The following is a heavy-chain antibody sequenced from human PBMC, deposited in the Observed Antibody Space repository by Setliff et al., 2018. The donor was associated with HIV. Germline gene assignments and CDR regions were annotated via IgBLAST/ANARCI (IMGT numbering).Heavy chain of an antibody. Sequence: GASVKVSCKASGYTFTDFYIHWVRQAPGQGLEWMGWINPNSGGTNYAQKFQGRVTMTRDTSISTAYMELSRLRSDDTAVYYCARWKAAALFHWFDPWGQGTLVTVSS. CDR3: ARWKAAALFHWFDP. J-gene: IGHJ5*02. CDR1: GYTFTDFY. CDR2: INPNSGGT. D-gene: IGHD6-13*01. V-gene: IGHV1-2*02.